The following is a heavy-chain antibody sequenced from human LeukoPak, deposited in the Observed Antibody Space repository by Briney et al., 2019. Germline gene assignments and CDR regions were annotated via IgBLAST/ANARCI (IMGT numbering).Heavy chain of an antibody. CDR1: GDTVSNNRAT. V-gene: IGHV6-1*01. Sequence: TSQTLSLTCAISGDTVSNNRATWDWIRQSPSRGLEWLGRTYYRSKWYYDYAESVKSRITINADTSKNQLSLQVNSVTPEDTAIYYCARTTWGAFDYWGQGTLVTVSS. D-gene: IGHD7-27*01. CDR3: ARTTWGAFDY. CDR2: TYYRSKWYY. J-gene: IGHJ4*02.